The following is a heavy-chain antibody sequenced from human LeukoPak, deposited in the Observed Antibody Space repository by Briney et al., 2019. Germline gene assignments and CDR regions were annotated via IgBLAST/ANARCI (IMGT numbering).Heavy chain of an antibody. CDR3: AREGDGYNYGAFDI. J-gene: IGHJ3*02. V-gene: IGHV4-4*07. CDR2: IYTSGST. CDR1: GGSISSYY. Sequence: SETLSLTCTVSGGSISSYYWSWIRQPAGKGLEWIGRIYTSGSTNYNPSLKSRVTMSVDTSKNQFSLKLSSVTAADTAVYYCAREGDGYNYGAFDIWGQGTMVTVSS. D-gene: IGHD5-24*01.